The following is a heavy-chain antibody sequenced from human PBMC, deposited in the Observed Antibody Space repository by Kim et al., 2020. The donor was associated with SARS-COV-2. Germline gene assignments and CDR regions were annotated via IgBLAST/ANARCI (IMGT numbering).Heavy chain of an antibody. V-gene: IGHV3-30-3*01. CDR1: GFTFSSYA. CDR3: ARNSPHGYCSSTSCYIDAFDI. Sequence: GGSLRLSCAASGFTFSSYAMHWVRQAPGKGLEWVAVISYDGSNKYYADSVKGRFTISRDNSKNTLYLQMNSLRAEDTAVYYCARNSPHGYCSSTSCYIDAFDIWGQGTMVTVSS. CDR2: ISYDGSNK. D-gene: IGHD2-2*02. J-gene: IGHJ3*02.